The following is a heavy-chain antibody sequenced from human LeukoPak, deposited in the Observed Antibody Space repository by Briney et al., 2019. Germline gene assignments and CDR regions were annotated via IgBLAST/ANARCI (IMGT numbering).Heavy chain of an antibody. J-gene: IGHJ4*02. Sequence: GGSLRLSCAASGFTFDDYAMHWVRQAPGKGLEWVSGISWNSGSIGYADSVKGRFTISRDNAKNSLYLQMNSLRAEDTALYYCAKDRGYTYSSGWSPPGLSDSYWGQGTLVTVSS. CDR2: ISWNSGSI. V-gene: IGHV3-9*01. CDR3: AKDRGYTYSSGWSPPGLSDSY. D-gene: IGHD6-19*01. CDR1: GFTFDDYA.